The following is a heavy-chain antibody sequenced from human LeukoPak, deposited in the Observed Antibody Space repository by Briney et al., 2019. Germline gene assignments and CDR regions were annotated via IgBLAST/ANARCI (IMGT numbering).Heavy chain of an antibody. CDR3: ARAHRRVLRFLELLLSDTFDY. V-gene: IGHV1-18*01. CDR1: GYTFTSYG. Sequence: ASVKVSCKASGYTFTSYGISWVRQAPGQGLEWMGWISAYNGNTNYAQKLQGRVTMTTDTSTSTAYMELRSLRSDDTAVYYCARAHRRVLRFLELLLSDTFDYWGQGTLVTVSS. CDR2: ISAYNGNT. J-gene: IGHJ4*02. D-gene: IGHD3-3*01.